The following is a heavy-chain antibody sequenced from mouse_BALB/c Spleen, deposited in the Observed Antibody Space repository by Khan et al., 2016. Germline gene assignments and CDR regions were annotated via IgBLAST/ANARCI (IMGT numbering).Heavy chain of an antibody. V-gene: IGHV1S81*02. CDR2: INPSNGDT. Sequence: QVQLQQSGAELVKPGASVKLSCKASGYTFTSYYMYWVKQRPGQGLEWIGEINPSNGDTNFNERFKSKATLTVDKSSSTTHMQFSSLTSEDSAVYYCTRAGYDDPFAYWGQGTLVTVSA. J-gene: IGHJ3*01. D-gene: IGHD2-3*01. CDR3: TRAGYDDPFAY. CDR1: GYTFTSYY.